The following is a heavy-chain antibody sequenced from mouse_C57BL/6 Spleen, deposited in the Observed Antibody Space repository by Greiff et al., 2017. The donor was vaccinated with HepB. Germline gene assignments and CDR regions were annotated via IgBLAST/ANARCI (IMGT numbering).Heavy chain of an antibody. Sequence: VQLQQSGAELARPGASVKLSCKASGYTFTSYGISWVKQRTGQGLEWIGEIYPRSGNTYYNEKFKGKATLTADKSSSTAYMELRSLTSEDSAVYFCARSITTVVAKNWYFDVWGTGTTVTVSS. CDR2: IYPRSGNT. D-gene: IGHD1-1*01. CDR1: GYTFTSYG. J-gene: IGHJ1*03. CDR3: ARSITTVVAKNWYFDV. V-gene: IGHV1-81*01.